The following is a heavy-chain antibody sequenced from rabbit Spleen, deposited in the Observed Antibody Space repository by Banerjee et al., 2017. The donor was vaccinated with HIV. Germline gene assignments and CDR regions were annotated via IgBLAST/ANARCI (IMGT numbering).Heavy chain of an antibody. Sequence: QSLEESGGDLVKPGASLTLTCTASGFSSSSGYYMCWVRQAPGKGLEWVACIYAGGSGSTYYASWAKGRFTISKASSTTVTLQMTSLTAADTATYFCARDAGSYDYIDVYFNLWGPGTLVTVS. CDR3: ARDAGSYDYIDVYFNL. CDR2: IYAGGSGST. J-gene: IGHJ4*01. V-gene: IGHV1S40*01. CDR1: GFSSSSGYY. D-gene: IGHD8-1*01.